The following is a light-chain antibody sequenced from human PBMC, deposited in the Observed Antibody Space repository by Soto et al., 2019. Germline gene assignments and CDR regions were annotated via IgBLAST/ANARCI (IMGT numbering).Light chain of an antibody. CDR1: SGHSSYA. Sequence: QAVVTQSPSASASLGASVKLTCTLSSGHSSYAIAWHQRQPEKGPRHLMKLNSDGSHSKGDGIPDRFSGSSSGAERYLTISSLQSEDEADYYCQTWGTGIVVFGGGTKLTVL. V-gene: IGLV4-69*01. CDR3: QTWGTGIVV. CDR2: LNSDGSH. J-gene: IGLJ2*01.